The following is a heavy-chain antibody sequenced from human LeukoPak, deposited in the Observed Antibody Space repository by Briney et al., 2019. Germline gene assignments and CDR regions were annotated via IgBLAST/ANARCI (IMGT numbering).Heavy chain of an antibody. Sequence: GGSLRLSCAASGFTFSSYWMSWVRQAPGKGPEWVANIKQDGSEKYYVDSVKGRFATSRDNAKNSLYLQMNSLRAEDTAVYYCARDRRYFDWLPYFDYWGQGTLVTVSS. V-gene: IGHV3-7*01. CDR3: ARDRRYFDWLPYFDY. CDR1: GFTFSSYW. D-gene: IGHD3-9*01. CDR2: IKQDGSEK. J-gene: IGHJ4*02.